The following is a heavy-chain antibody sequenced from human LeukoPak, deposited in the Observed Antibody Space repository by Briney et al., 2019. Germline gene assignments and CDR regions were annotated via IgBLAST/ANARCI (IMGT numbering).Heavy chain of an antibody. J-gene: IGHJ4*02. D-gene: IGHD5-12*01. Sequence: GGSLRLSCAASGFTFSSYAMSWVRQAPGKGLKWVSAISGSGGSTYYADSVKGRFTISRDNSKNTLYLQMNSLRAEDTAVYYCAKADHVATTTPDYWGQGTLVTVSS. CDR2: ISGSGGST. CDR1: GFTFSSYA. V-gene: IGHV3-23*01. CDR3: AKADHVATTTPDY.